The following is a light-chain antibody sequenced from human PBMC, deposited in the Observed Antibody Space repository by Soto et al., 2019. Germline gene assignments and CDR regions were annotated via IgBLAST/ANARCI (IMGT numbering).Light chain of an antibody. J-gene: IGKJ4*01. CDR1: QSVSSN. CDR3: QQYNNWHLT. CDR2: GAS. V-gene: IGKV3-15*01. Sequence: EIVMTQSPATLSVSPGERATLSCRASQSVSSNLAWYQQKPGQAPRLLIYGASTRATGIPASFSGSGSGTEFTLTISSLQSEDFAVYYCQQYNNWHLTFGGGTKVEI.